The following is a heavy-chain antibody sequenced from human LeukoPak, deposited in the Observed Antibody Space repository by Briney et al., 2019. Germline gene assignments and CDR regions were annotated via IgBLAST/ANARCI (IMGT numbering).Heavy chain of an antibody. CDR3: ARSATIFGVVRGPYYFDY. CDR2: IYYSGST. J-gene: IGHJ4*02. V-gene: IGHV4-34*01. Sequence: SETLSLTCAVYGGSFSGYYWGWIRQPPGKGLEWIGSIYYSGSTYYNPSLKSRVTISVDTSKNQFSLKLSSVTAADTAVYYCARSATIFGVVRGPYYFDYWGQGTLVTVSS. CDR1: GGSFSGYY. D-gene: IGHD3-3*01.